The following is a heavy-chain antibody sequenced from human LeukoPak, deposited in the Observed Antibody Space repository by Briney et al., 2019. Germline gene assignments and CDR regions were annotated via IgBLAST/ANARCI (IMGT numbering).Heavy chain of an antibody. V-gene: IGHV1-46*01. J-gene: IGHJ6*02. Sequence: ASVKVSCKASGYTFTSYYMHWVRQAPGQGLEWMGTINPSGGSTSYAQKFQGRVTMTRDTSTSTVYMELSSLRSEDTAVYYCARSGRGYDSSGYYVYYYGMDVWGQGTTVTVSS. D-gene: IGHD3-22*01. CDR3: ARSGRGYDSSGYYVYYYGMDV. CDR2: INPSGGST. CDR1: GYTFTSYY.